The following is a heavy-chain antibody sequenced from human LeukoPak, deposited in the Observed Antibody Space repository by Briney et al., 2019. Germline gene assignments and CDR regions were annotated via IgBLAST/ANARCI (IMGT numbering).Heavy chain of an antibody. D-gene: IGHD3-9*01. V-gene: IGHV4-39*01. J-gene: IGHJ1*01. CDR2: IYYSGST. CDR1: GGAISTSSYY. Sequence: SETLSLTCAVSGGAISTSSYYWGWIRQPPGKGGVCIGRIYYSGSTYYNPSLKSRVTISVDTSKNQFSLELSSVTAADTAVYYCARQAGVSDILTGYYFEYFQLWGQGTLVTVSS. CDR3: ARQAGVSDILTGYYFEYFQL.